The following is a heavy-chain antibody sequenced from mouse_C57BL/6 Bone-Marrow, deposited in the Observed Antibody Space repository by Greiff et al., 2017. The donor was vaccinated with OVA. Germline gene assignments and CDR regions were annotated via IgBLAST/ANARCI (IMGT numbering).Heavy chain of an antibody. D-gene: IGHD4-1*01. Sequence: VQLQQSGPELVKPGASVKISCKASGYSFPGYYMNWVKQSPETSLEWIGEINPSTGGTTYNQKFKAKATLTVDKSSSTAYMQLKSLTSEDSAVDDGARGGTSPFAYWGQGTRVTVTA. J-gene: IGHJ3*01. CDR2: INPSTGGT. V-gene: IGHV1-42*01. CDR3: ARGGTSPFAY. CDR1: GYSFPGYY.